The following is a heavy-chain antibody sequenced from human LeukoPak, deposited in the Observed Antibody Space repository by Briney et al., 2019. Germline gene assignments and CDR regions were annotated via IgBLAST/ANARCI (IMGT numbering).Heavy chain of an antibody. CDR3: AREENSSWYDY. D-gene: IGHD6-13*01. V-gene: IGHV1-18*01. CDR1: GYTFTSYG. J-gene: IGHJ4*02. Sequence: ASVKVSCKASGYTFTSYGINWVRQAPGQGLEWMGWISAYNGNTNYAQNLQGRVTMTTDTPTSTVYMELRSLRSDDTAAYYCAREENSSWYDYWGQGTLVTVSS. CDR2: ISAYNGNT.